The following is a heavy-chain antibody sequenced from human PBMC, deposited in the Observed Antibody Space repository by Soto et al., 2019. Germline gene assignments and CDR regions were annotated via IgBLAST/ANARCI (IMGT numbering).Heavy chain of an antibody. J-gene: IGHJ4*02. D-gene: IGHD6-19*01. Sequence: QVQLQESGPGLVKPSETMPLTCTASGGSISSRYWNWIRQPPGKGLEWIGHIYNGESTNYNPSLKSRVTISVDTSKNQFSLKLGSVTAADTAVYYCAQTHGWPGFDYWGQGILVTVSS. V-gene: IGHV4-59*01. CDR1: GGSISSRY. CDR2: IYNGEST. CDR3: AQTHGWPGFDY.